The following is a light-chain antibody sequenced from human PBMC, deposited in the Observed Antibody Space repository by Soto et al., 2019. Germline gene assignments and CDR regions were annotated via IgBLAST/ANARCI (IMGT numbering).Light chain of an antibody. Sequence: QLVLTQPPSVSGAPGQRVTISCTGSSSNIGAGYEVYWYQQLPGTAPKLLIYVNSNRPSGVPDRFSGSNSGTSASLAITGLQAEDEADYYCQSYDTSLSGYVFGAGTKLTVL. CDR2: VNS. V-gene: IGLV1-40*01. CDR3: QSYDTSLSGYV. J-gene: IGLJ1*01. CDR1: SSNIGAGYE.